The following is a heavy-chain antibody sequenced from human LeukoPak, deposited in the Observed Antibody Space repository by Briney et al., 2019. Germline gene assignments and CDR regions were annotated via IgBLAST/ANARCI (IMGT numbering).Heavy chain of an antibody. D-gene: IGHD3-10*01. CDR3: ARELIGGSGPSFDY. CDR2: MNPNSGNT. J-gene: IGHJ4*02. Sequence: ASVKVSCKASGYTFTSYDINWVRQATGQGLEWMGWMNPNSGNTGYAQKFQGRVTMTRNTSISTAYMELSRLRSEDTAVYYCARELIGGSGPSFDYWGQGTLVTVSS. CDR1: GYTFTSYD. V-gene: IGHV1-8*01.